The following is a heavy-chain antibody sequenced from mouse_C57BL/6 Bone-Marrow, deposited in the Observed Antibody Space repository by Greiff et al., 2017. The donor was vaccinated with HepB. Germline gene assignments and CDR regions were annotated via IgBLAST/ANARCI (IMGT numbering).Heavy chain of an antibody. CDR2: IDPSDSET. CDR1: GYTFTSYW. J-gene: IGHJ4*01. Sequence: VQLQQSGAELVRPGSSVKLSCKASGYTFTSYWMHWVKQRPIQGLEWIGNIDPSDSETHYNQKFKDKATLTVDKSSSTAYMLLSSLTSEDSAVYYCARMDYRLSMDYWGQGTSVTVSS. D-gene: IGHD1-2*01. V-gene: IGHV1-52*01. CDR3: ARMDYRLSMDY.